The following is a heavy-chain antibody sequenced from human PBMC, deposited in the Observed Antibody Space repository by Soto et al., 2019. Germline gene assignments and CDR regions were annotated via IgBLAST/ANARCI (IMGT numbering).Heavy chain of an antibody. CDR1: GGSISSGGYY. J-gene: IGHJ5*02. D-gene: IGHD3-3*01. CDR3: ARGGIRFLEWFHINWFDP. CDR2: IYYSGST. Sequence: QVQLQESGPGLVKPSQTLSLTCTVSGGSISSGGYYWSWICQHPGKGLEWIGYIYYSGSTYYNPSLKSRVTISVDTSKNQFSLKLSSVTAADTAVYYCARGGIRFLEWFHINWFDPWGQGTLVTVSS. V-gene: IGHV4-31*03.